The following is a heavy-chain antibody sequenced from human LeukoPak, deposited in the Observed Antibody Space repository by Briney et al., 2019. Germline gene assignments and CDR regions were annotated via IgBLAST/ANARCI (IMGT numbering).Heavy chain of an antibody. Sequence: SETLSLTRTVSGGSLSDTNNYWAWVRQPPGKGLEWIGSIYYSGTTIYNPSLKSRVTVSVDTSKNQLFLQLTSVTAADTAVYFCARSPFNLYFDFWGQGTLVPVSS. CDR3: ARSPFNLYFDF. J-gene: IGHJ4*02. V-gene: IGHV4-39*07. CDR1: GGSLSDTNNY. D-gene: IGHD2-8*01. CDR2: IYYSGTT.